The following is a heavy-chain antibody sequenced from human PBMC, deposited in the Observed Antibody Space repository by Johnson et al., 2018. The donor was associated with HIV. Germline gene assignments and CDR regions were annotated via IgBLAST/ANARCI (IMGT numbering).Heavy chain of an antibody. CDR1: GFTFNDYA. D-gene: IGHD2-2*02. V-gene: IGHV3-9*01. J-gene: IGHJ3*02. CDR3: ARGGCSRTSCYIPDAFDI. Sequence: VQLVESGGGVVQPGRSLRLSCAASGFTFNDYAMHWVRQAPGKGLEWVSGISWNSGSIGYADSVKGRFTISRDNAKNSLYLQMNSLRAEDTAVYYCARGGCSRTSCYIPDAFDIVGQGTMVTVSS. CDR2: ISWNSGSI.